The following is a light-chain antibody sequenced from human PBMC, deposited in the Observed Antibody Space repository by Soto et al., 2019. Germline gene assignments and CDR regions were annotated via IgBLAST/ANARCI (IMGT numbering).Light chain of an antibody. CDR1: SSDVGGYNY. CDR3: SSYRSSSTPFV. Sequence: QSALTQPRSVSGSPGQSVTISCTGTSSDVGGYNYVSWYQQYPGKAPKVMIYAVTKRPSGVPDRISGSKSGNTASLTISGLQADDEADYYCSSYRSSSTPFVFGTGTKVTVL. CDR2: AVT. J-gene: IGLJ1*01. V-gene: IGLV2-11*01.